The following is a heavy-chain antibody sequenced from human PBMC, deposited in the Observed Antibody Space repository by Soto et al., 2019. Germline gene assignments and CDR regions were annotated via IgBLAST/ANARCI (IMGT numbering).Heavy chain of an antibody. CDR2: IIPIFGTA. V-gene: IGHV1-69*13. CDR3: ARDPAVEVTTTPYYYGMDV. J-gene: IGHJ6*02. Sequence: SVKVSCKASGGTFSSYAISWVRQAPGQGLEWMGGIIPIFGTANYAQKFQGRVTITADESTSTAYMELSSLRSEDTAVYYCARDPAVEVTTTPYYYGMDVWGQGTTVTVSS. D-gene: IGHD4-17*01. CDR1: GGTFSSYA.